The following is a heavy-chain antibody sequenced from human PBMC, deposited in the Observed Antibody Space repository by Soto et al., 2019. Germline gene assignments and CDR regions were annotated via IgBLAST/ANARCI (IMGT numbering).Heavy chain of an antibody. CDR3: VRATLSWGHYYFRGLDV. V-gene: IGHV1-3*01. J-gene: IGHJ6*02. Sequence: ASVKVSCKASGYMFTKSAMHWVRQAPGQRLEWMGWIRGDSGNTKYSPKLQDRVSITRDTSASTAYLQMSSLRGDDTGVYFCVRATLSWGHYYFRGLDVWGQGTTVTVSS. D-gene: IGHD3-22*01. CDR2: IRGDSGNT. CDR1: GYMFTKSA.